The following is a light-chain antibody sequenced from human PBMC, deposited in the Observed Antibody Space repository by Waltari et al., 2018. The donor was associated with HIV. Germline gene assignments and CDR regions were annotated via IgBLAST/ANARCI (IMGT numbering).Light chain of an antibody. CDR2: DVT. V-gene: IGLV2-14*03. CDR1: NNDVGTYNY. Sequence: QSVLTQPASVSGSPGQSITISCTGTNNDVGTYNYVSWYQQHPGKAPKLMIYDVTDRPSGVSDRFSGSKSGNTASLTISGLQAEDEADYYCSSYTSSISLVFGGGTKVTVL. J-gene: IGLJ3*02. CDR3: SSYTSSISLV.